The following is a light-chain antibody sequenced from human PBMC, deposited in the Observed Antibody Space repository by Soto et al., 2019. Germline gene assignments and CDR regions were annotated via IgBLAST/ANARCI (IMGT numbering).Light chain of an antibody. V-gene: IGLV2-11*01. CDR2: DVT. Sequence: QSARTQPRSVSGSLGQSLTISCTGASSDVGSYKYVSWYQQYPGKAPKLLMYDVTQRPSGVPDRFSGSKSGNTASLSISGLQAAEEADYYCCSYAGNNILVFGGGTKLTVL. CDR1: SSDVGSYKY. J-gene: IGLJ2*01. CDR3: CSYAGNNILV.